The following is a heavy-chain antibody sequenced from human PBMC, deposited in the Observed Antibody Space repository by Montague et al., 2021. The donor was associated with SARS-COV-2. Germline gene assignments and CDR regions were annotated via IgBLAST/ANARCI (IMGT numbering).Heavy chain of an antibody. V-gene: IGHV3-33*01. CDR2: IWNDGTNI. Sequence: SLRLSCAASGFTFNLYGMYWVRQAPGRGQEWVAVIWNDGTNIFYADSVKGRFTISRDISKNTLFLQMNSLRVDDTAVYYCVRGCSRFDCYNDRWFDAWGQGTLVAVSS. CDR3: VRGCSRFDCYNDRWFDA. J-gene: IGHJ5*02. D-gene: IGHD2-21*01. CDR1: GFTFNLYG.